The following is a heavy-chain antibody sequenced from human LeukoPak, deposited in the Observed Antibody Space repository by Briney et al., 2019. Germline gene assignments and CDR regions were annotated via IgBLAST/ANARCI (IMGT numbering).Heavy chain of an antibody. D-gene: IGHD6-19*01. V-gene: IGHV4-34*01. Sequence: SETLSLTCAVYGGSFSGYYWSWIRQPPGKGLEWIWEINHSGSTNYNPSLKSRVTISVDTSNNQFSLKLSSVTAADTAVYYCARGYCCGFNWFDPWGEGTRVIVSS. CDR2: INHSGST. J-gene: IGHJ5*02. CDR1: GGSFSGYY. CDR3: ARGYCCGFNWFDP.